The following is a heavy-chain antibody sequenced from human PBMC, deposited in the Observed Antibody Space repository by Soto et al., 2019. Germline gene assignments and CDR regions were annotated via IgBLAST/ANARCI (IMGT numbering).Heavy chain of an antibody. V-gene: IGHV4-39*07. D-gene: IGHD3-10*01. CDR2: IYSNDNT. J-gene: IGHJ5*02. CDR1: GGSVSSNSWS. Sequence: SDTLSLTCAVSGGSVSSNSWSGGGVRKSPGKGLEWIGTIYSNDNTHYNPSHKSRVTISVDKSKNQFSLKLSSVTAADTAVYYCARDLHGSGSYHWFDPWGQGTLVTVSS. CDR3: ARDLHGSGSYHWFDP.